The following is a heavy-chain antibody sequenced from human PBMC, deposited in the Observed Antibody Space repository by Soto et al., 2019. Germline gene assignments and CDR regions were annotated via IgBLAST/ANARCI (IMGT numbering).Heavy chain of an antibody. D-gene: IGHD7-27*01. CDR2: ISYDGTNK. CDR3: AREQKTSGVQHWAFNYFDS. Sequence: QVQLVESGGGVVQPGRSLRLSCAASGFSFSISPMHWVRQAPGKGPEWVALISYDGTNKFYADYVKGRFTISRDNSKSTLYLQVDSLRPEDAAVYYCAREQKTSGVQHWAFNYFDSWGQGTLVTGS. J-gene: IGHJ4*02. CDR1: GFSFSISP. V-gene: IGHV3-30-3*01.